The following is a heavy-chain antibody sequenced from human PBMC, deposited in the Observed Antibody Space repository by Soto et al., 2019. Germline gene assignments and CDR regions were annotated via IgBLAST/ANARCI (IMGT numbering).Heavy chain of an antibody. J-gene: IGHJ4*02. CDR2: IKSKTDGGTT. CDR1: GFTFSNAW. V-gene: IGHV3-15*07. CDR3: TTELLLWFGEFRAPH. D-gene: IGHD3-10*01. Sequence: GGSLRLSCVASGFTFSNAWMNWVRQAPGKGLEWVGRIKSKTDGGTTDYAAPVKGRFTISRDDSKNTLYLQMNSLKTEDTAVYYCTTELLLWFGEFRAPHWGQGTLVTVSS.